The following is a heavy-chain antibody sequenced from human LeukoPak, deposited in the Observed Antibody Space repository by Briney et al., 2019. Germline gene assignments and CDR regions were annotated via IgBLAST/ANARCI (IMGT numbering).Heavy chain of an antibody. Sequence: ASVKVSCKASGYTFTSYGISWVRQAPGQGLEWMGWISAYNGNTNYAQKLQGRVTMTTDTSTSTAYMELRSLRSDDTAVYYCARERDYLIVGASSAFDIWGQGTMVTVSS. CDR2: ISAYNGNT. CDR3: ARERDYLIVGASSAFDI. J-gene: IGHJ3*02. CDR1: GYTFTSYG. D-gene: IGHD1-26*01. V-gene: IGHV1-18*01.